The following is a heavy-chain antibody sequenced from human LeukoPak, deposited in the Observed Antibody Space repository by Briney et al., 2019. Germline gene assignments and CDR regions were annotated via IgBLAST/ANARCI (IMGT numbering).Heavy chain of an antibody. CDR3: AKEALIQLNFYSDY. V-gene: IGHV3-30*18. Sequence: GRSLRLSCAASGFTFSSYGMHWVRQAPGKGLEWVAVISYDGSNKYYADSVKGRFTISRDNSKNTLYLQMNSLRAEDTAVYYCAKEALIQLNFYSDYWGQGPLATVSS. D-gene: IGHD5-18*01. CDR1: GFTFSSYG. CDR2: ISYDGSNK. J-gene: IGHJ4*02.